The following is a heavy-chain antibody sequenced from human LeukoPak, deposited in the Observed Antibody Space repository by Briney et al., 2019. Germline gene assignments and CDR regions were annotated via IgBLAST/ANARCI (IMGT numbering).Heavy chain of an antibody. Sequence: GASVKVSCKASGYTLTSYFIHWVQQPPGQGLEWMGIINPSGGSTSYAQKFQGRVTMTRDTSTSTVYTELSSLRSEDTAVYYCARDRDWYYAFDIWGQGTMVTVSS. CDR3: ARDRDWYYAFDI. CDR2: INPSGGST. J-gene: IGHJ3*02. D-gene: IGHD2/OR15-2a*01. V-gene: IGHV1-46*01. CDR1: GYTLTSYF.